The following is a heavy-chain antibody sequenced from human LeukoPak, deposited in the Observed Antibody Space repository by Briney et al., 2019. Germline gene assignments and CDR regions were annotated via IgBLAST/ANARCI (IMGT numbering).Heavy chain of an antibody. CDR1: GGTFSSYA. J-gene: IGHJ5*02. CDR2: IIPIFGTA. D-gene: IGHD2-21*02. V-gene: IGHV1-69*05. Sequence: SVKVSCKASGGTFSSYAISWVRQAPGQGLEWMGRIIPIFGTANYAQKFQGRVTITTDESTSTAYMELSSLRSEDTAVYYCARDWQYCGGDSIPRGFDPWGQGTLVTVSS. CDR3: ARDWQYCGGDSIPRGFDP.